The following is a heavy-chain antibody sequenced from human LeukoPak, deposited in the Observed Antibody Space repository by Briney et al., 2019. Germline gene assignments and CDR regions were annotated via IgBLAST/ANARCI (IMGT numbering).Heavy chain of an antibody. Sequence: GGSLRLSCAGSGFIVSSSYTSWVRQAPGKGLEWVSAIYSSGSTDYADSVRGRFTIARDTSKNMVYLQMNSLTAEDTAKYYCARRTGAAPGEFFLHWGQGTLVTVSS. CDR1: GFIVSSSY. J-gene: IGHJ1*01. CDR2: IYSSGST. CDR3: ARRTGAAPGEFFLH. V-gene: IGHV3-53*01. D-gene: IGHD6-19*01.